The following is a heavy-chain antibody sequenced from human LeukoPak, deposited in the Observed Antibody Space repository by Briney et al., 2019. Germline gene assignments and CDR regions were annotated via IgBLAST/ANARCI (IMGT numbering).Heavy chain of an antibody. D-gene: IGHD6-19*01. V-gene: IGHV1-3*01. CDR3: ARRGSGWFFDY. J-gene: IGHJ4*02. Sequence: GASVKVSCKASGYTFTSYAMHWVRQAPGQRLEWMGWINAGNGNTKYSQKFQGRVTITRDTSASTAYMELSSLRSEDTAVHYCARRGSGWFFDYWGQGTLVTVSS. CDR2: INAGNGNT. CDR1: GYTFTSYA.